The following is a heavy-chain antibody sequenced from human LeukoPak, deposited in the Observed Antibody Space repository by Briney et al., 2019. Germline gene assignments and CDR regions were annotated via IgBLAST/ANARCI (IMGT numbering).Heavy chain of an antibody. CDR2: IYYGGST. V-gene: IGHV4-39*01. D-gene: IGHD6-19*01. CDR3: ARHHPGTSIAVAGTNDY. J-gene: IGHJ4*02. Sequence: ASETLSLTCTVSGGSISSSAYYWGWIRQPPGKGLEWIGTIYYGGSTYYNPSLKSRVTISVDTSKNQFSLKLSSVTAADTAVYYCARHHPGTSIAVAGTNDYWGQGTLVTVSS. CDR1: GGSISSSAYY.